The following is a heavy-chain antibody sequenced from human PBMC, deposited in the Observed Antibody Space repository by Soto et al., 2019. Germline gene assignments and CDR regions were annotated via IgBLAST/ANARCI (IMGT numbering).Heavy chain of an antibody. CDR2: ISWNSGSI. Sequence: EVQLVESGGGLVQPGRSPRLSCAASGFTFDDYAMHWVRQAPGKGLEWVSGISWNSGSIGYADSVKGRFTISRDNAKNSLYLQMNSLRAEDTALYYCAKDIVPRIAVEEYYFDYWGQGTLVTVSS. CDR3: AKDIVPRIAVEEYYFDY. J-gene: IGHJ4*02. D-gene: IGHD6-19*01. CDR1: GFTFDDYA. V-gene: IGHV3-9*01.